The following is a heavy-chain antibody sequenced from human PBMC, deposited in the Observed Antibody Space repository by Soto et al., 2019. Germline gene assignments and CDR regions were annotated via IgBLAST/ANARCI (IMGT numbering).Heavy chain of an antibody. D-gene: IGHD2-15*01. CDR3: AKDRGRGIWLHTDAFDI. CDR1: GFTFSSYG. J-gene: IGHJ3*02. Sequence: GGSLRLSCAASGFTFSSYGMHWVRQAPGKGLEWVAVISYDGSNKYYADSVKGRFTISRDNSKNTLYLQMNSLRAEDTAVYYCAKDRGRGIWLHTDAFDIWGQGTMVTVSS. CDR2: ISYDGSNK. V-gene: IGHV3-30*18.